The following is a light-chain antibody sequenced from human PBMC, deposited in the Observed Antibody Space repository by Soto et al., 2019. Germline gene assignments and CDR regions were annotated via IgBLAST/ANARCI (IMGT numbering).Light chain of an antibody. V-gene: IGKV3D-20*02. J-gene: IGKJ4*02. Sequence: EIMLTQSPATLSLSPGERATLSCRASQSISSSYLAWYQQKPGQAPRLLIYDASTRATGIPDRFSGSGSGTDFTLTISSLEPEDFAVYFCQQRSSWPLTFGGGTKVDIK. CDR2: DAS. CDR3: QQRSSWPLT. CDR1: QSISSSY.